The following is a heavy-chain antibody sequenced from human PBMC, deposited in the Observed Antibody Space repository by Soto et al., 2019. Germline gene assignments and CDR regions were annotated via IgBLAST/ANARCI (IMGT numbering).Heavy chain of an antibody. CDR1: GFTFSSYA. CDR3: AREGPVVTGPFDY. CDR2: ISYDGSNK. V-gene: IGHV3-30-3*01. Sequence: GGSLRLSCAASGFTFSSYAMHWVRQAPGKGLEWVAVISYDGSNKYYADSVKGRFTISRDNSKNTLYLQMNSLRAEDTAVYYCAREGPVVTGPFDYWGQGTLVTVSS. D-gene: IGHD2-15*01. J-gene: IGHJ4*02.